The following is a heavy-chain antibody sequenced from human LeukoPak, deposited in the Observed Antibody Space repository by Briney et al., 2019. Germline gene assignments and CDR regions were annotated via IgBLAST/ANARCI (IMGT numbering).Heavy chain of an antibody. Sequence: SETLSLTCTVSGGSISGYYWSWIRQPPGKGLEWIGYIYYSGSTYYNPSLKSRVTISVDTSKNQFSLKLSSVTAADTAVYYCARVPGGGRFLEWLGFDYWGQGTLVTVSS. CDR2: IYYSGST. V-gene: IGHV4-30-4*08. CDR1: GGSISGYY. J-gene: IGHJ4*02. D-gene: IGHD3-3*01. CDR3: ARVPGGGRFLEWLGFDY.